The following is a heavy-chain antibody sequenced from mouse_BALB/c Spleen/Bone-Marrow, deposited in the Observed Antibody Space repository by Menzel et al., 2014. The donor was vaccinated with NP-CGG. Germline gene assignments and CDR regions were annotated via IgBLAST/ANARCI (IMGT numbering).Heavy chain of an antibody. CDR3: TTGFAY. J-gene: IGHJ3*01. CDR1: EFTFSNYW. CDR2: IRLKSHNYAT. V-gene: IGHV6-6*02. Sequence: ESGGGLVQPGGSMILSCIASEFTFSNYWMNWVRQSPEKGLDWVAEIRLKSHNYATHYAESVKGRFTISRDDSKSSVYLQMNTLRAEDTGIYFCTTGFAYWGQGTLVTVSA.